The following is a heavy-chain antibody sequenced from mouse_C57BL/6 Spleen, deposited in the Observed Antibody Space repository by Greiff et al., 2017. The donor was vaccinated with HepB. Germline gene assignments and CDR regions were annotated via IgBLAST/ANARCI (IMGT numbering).Heavy chain of an antibody. CDR2: IYPRSGNT. D-gene: IGHD2-4*01. CDR3: ARDDYDVGFAY. Sequence: VQGVESGAELARPGASVKLSCKASGYTFTSYGISWVKQRTGQGLEWIGEIYPRSGNTYYNEKFKGKATLTADKSSSTAYMELRSLTSEDSAVYFCARDDYDVGFAYWGQGTLVTVSA. J-gene: IGHJ3*01. V-gene: IGHV1-81*01. CDR1: GYTFTSYG.